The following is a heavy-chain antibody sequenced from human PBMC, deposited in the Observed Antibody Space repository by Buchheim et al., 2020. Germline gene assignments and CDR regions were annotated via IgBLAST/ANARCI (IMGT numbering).Heavy chain of an antibody. CDR3: ARGRCSSTSCYYYGMDV. CDR1: GGSFSGYY. Sequence: QVQLQQWGAGLLKPSETLSLTCAVYGGSFSGYYWSWLRQPPGKGLEWIWEINHSGSTNYNPSLKSRVTISVDTSKNQFSLKLTSVTAADTAVYYCARGRCSSTSCYYYGMDVWGQGTT. J-gene: IGHJ6*02. CDR2: INHSGST. D-gene: IGHD2-2*01. V-gene: IGHV4-34*01.